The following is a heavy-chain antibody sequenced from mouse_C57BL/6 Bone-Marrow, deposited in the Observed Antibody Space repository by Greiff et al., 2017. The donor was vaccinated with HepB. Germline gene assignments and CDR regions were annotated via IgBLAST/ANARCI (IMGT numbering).Heavy chain of an antibody. CDR1: GYTFTSYG. CDR3: ARFDYDGSSYYIDY. V-gene: IGHV1-81*01. CDR2: IYPRSGNT. Sequence: QVQLKESGAELVRPGASVKLSCKASGYTFTSYGISWVKQRTEQGLEWIGEIYPRSGNTYYNEKFKGKATLTADKSSSTAYMELRSLTSEDSAVYVCARFDYDGSSYYIDYWGQGTTLTVSS. D-gene: IGHD1-1*01. J-gene: IGHJ2*01.